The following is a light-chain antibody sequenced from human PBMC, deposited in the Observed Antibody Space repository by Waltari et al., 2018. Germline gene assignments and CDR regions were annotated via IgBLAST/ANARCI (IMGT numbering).Light chain of an antibody. V-gene: IGLV3-21*04. CDR2: YYT. Sequence: YVLTQPPSVSVAPGKTATVTCGGENIETKSVNWYQQKPGQAPVLVLFYYTDRPSGSPDRFSGSNSGNTATLTISWVEAGDEADYHCQVWDDTTNSGVFGGGTRLTVL. CDR3: QVWDDTTNSGV. CDR1: NIETKS. J-gene: IGLJ3*02.